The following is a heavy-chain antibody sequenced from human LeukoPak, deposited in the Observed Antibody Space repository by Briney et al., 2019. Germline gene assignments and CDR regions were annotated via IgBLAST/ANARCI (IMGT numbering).Heavy chain of an antibody. CDR2: INAGNGNT. D-gene: IGHD3-22*01. CDR3: ARSWVWGGSENYYYDSSGYFFDY. CDR1: GYTFTGYY. J-gene: IGHJ4*02. V-gene: IGHV1-3*01. Sequence: GASVKVSCKASGYTFTGYYMHWVRQAPGQRLEWMGWINAGNGNTKYSQKFQGRVTVTRDTSASTAYMELSSLRSEDTAVYYCARSWVWGGSENYYYDSSGYFFDYWGQGTLVTVSS.